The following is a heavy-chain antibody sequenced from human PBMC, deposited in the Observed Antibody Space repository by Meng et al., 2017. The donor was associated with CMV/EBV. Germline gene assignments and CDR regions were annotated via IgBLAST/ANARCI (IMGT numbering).Heavy chain of an antibody. V-gene: IGHV3-30-3*01. J-gene: IGHJ5*02. CDR1: GFTFSSYA. CDR3: APGWFDP. Sequence: QLRRLGVGEGGVLPGRSLRLSCAASGFTFSSYAMHWVRQAPGKGLEWVAVISYDGSNKYYADSVKGRFTISRDNSKNTLYLQMNSPRAEDTAVYYCAPGWFDPWGQGTLVTVSS. CDR2: ISYDGSNK.